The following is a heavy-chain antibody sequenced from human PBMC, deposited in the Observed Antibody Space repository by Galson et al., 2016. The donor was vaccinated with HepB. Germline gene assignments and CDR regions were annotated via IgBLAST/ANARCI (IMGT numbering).Heavy chain of an antibody. J-gene: IGHJ4*02. CDR3: AKESGLWNVKTDFEY. D-gene: IGHD1-1*01. CDR1: GFTFSDFG. V-gene: IGHV3-23*01. Sequence: SLRLSCAASGFTFSDFGMHWVRQAPGEELEWVSGISGTDGRTLYADSVKGRFTISRDNSKNTLYLQMNSLRADDTAVYYCAKESGLWNVKTDFEYWGQGTVVTVSS. CDR2: ISGTDGRT.